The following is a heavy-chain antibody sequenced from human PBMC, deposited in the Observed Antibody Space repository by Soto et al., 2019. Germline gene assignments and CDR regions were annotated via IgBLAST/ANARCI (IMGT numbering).Heavy chain of an antibody. V-gene: IGHV1-2*04. D-gene: IGHD2-2*01. CDR3: AREIVVPAANNYSGMDV. CDR1: GYTFTGYY. J-gene: IGHJ6*02. Sequence: ASVKVSCKASGYTFTGYYMHWVRQAPGQGLEWMGWINPNSGGTNYAQKFQGWVTMTRDTSISTAYMELSRLRSDDTAVYYCAREIVVPAANNYSGMDVWGQGTTVTVSS. CDR2: INPNSGGT.